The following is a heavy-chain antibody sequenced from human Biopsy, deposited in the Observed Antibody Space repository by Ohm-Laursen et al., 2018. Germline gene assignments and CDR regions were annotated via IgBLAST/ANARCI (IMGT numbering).Heavy chain of an antibody. CDR3: ARGEVTFGELIVSLDS. J-gene: IGHJ4*02. Sequence: GTLSLTCTVSGGSFTGHYWTWIRQPPGKGLEWIGHISHTGYTSYKSSLKSRVTISLDTSRKQFSLRLTSLAAADTAVYYCARGEVTFGELIVSLDSWGQGTLVTVSS. D-gene: IGHD3-16*02. CDR1: GGSFTGHY. V-gene: IGHV4-59*11. CDR2: ISHTGYT.